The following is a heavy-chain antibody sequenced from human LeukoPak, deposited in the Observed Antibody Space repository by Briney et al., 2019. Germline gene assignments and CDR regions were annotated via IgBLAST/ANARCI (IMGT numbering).Heavy chain of an antibody. D-gene: IGHD6-13*01. CDR1: GGSISSYY. Sequence: SETLSLTCTVSGGSISSYYWSWIRQPAGKGLEWIGRIYTSGSTTYNPSLKSRATMSVDTSRTQFSLKLSSVTAADTAVYYCAKASIAAAGWFDPWGQGTLVTVSS. J-gene: IGHJ5*02. CDR3: AKASIAAAGWFDP. V-gene: IGHV4-4*07. CDR2: IYTSGST.